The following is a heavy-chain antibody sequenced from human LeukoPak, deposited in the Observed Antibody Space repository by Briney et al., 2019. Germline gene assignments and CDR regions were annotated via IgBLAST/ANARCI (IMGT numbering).Heavy chain of an antibody. V-gene: IGHV3-30*02. D-gene: IGHD3-10*01. CDR3: ARTTMVRGTYYMDV. Sequence: GGSLRLSCAASGFTFSSYGMHWVRQAPGKGLEWVAFIRYDGSNKYYADSVKGRFTISRDNSKNTLYLQMNSLRAEDTAVYYCARTTMVRGTYYMDVWGKGTTVTVSS. J-gene: IGHJ6*03. CDR2: IRYDGSNK. CDR1: GFTFSSYG.